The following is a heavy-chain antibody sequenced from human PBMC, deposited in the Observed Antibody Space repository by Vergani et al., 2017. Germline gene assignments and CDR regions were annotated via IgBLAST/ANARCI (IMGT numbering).Heavy chain of an antibody. Sequence: QVQLQESGPGLVKPSETLSLTCTVSGGSISSYYWSWIRQPPGKGLEWIGYIYYSGSTNYNPSLKSRVTISVDTSKNQFSLKLSSVTAADTAVYYCASTSLAPNGDYDFWIGTPYYFDYWGQGTLVTVSS. J-gene: IGHJ4*02. CDR3: ASTSLAPNGDYDFWIGTPYYFDY. CDR1: GGSISSYY. CDR2: IYYSGST. D-gene: IGHD3-3*01. V-gene: IGHV4-59*01.